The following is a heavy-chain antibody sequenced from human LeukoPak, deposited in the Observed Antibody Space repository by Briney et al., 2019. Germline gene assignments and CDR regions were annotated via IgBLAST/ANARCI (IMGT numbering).Heavy chain of an antibody. CDR3: ARGPLNWGSFHYYYGMDV. D-gene: IGHD7-27*01. CDR1: GGSFSGYY. CDR2: INHSGST. Sequence: SETLSLTCAVYGGSFSGYYWSWIRQPPGKGLEWIGEINHSGSTNYNPSLKSRVTISVDTSKNQFSLKLSSVTAADTAVYYCARGPLNWGSFHYYYGMDVRGQGTTVTVSS. V-gene: IGHV4-34*01. J-gene: IGHJ6*02.